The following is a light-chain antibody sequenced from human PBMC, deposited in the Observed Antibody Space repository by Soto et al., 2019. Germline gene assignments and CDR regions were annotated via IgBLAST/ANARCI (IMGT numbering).Light chain of an antibody. Sequence: QSVLTQPASVSGSPRQSITISCTGSSSDIGAYNYVSWFQQYPGKAPKLIISEVSNRPSGVSNRFSGSKSGTAASLTISGLQTEDEADYFCFSFTTDWTHVFGTGTKVTV. CDR3: FSFTTDWTHV. CDR1: SSDIGAYNY. V-gene: IGLV2-14*01. J-gene: IGLJ1*01. CDR2: EVS.